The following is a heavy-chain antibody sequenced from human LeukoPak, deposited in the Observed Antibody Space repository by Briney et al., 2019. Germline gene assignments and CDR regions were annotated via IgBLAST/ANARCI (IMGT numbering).Heavy chain of an antibody. J-gene: IGHJ5*02. CDR2: IYTSGST. CDR1: GGSISSYY. V-gene: IGHV4-4*07. CDR3: ARMNGGTMVRGVIKSNWFDP. D-gene: IGHD3-10*01. Sequence: PSETLSLTCTVSGGSISSYYWSWIRQPAGKGLEWIGRIYTSGSTNYNPSLKSRVTMSVDTSKNQFSLKLSSVTAADTAVYYCARMNGGTMVRGVIKSNWFDPWGQGTLVTVSS.